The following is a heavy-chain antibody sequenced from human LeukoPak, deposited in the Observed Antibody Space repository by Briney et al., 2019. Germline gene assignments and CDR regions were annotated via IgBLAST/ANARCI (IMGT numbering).Heavy chain of an antibody. J-gene: IGHJ4*02. CDR1: GYSITSGYY. CDR3: ASSGGVLRYFDWLHTNFDY. D-gene: IGHD3-9*01. CDR2: IYHSGST. V-gene: IGHV4-38-2*01. Sequence: TSETLSLTCAVCGYSITSGYYWAWIRQPPGKGLEWIGNIYHSGSTYYNPSLKSRVTISVDTSKNQFSLKLSSVTAADTAVYYCASSGGVLRYFDWLHTNFDYWGQGTLVTVSS.